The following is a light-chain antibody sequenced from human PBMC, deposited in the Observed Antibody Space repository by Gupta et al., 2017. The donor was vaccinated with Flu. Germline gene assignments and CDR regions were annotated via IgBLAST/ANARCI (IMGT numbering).Light chain of an antibody. J-gene: IGLJ3*02. V-gene: IGLV1-40*01. Sequence: SVLTQPPSVSGAPGKRVNISCTGSSSNIGAGYDVNWYQQLTGTASKLLIYGNSTRPSGVPDRFSGSKSGTSASLAITGLQAEDEADYYCQSYDSSLSGSNWVFGGGTKLTVL. CDR2: GNS. CDR3: QSYDSSLSGSNWV. CDR1: SSNIGAGYD.